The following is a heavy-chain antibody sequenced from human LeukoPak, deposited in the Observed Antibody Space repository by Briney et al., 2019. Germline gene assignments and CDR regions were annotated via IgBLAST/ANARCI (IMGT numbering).Heavy chain of an antibody. CDR1: GFTFSNYN. CDR3: ARDRSGYANDAFDF. V-gene: IGHV3-48*01. J-gene: IGHJ3*01. Sequence: AGGSLRLSCAAPGFTFSNYNMNWVRQAPGKGLEWVSYISTSGRAIFYADSVKGRFTISRDNAKNSLFLQMNSLRAEDTAVYHCARDRSGYANDAFDFWGQGTMVTVSS. CDR2: ISTSGRAI. D-gene: IGHD3-3*01.